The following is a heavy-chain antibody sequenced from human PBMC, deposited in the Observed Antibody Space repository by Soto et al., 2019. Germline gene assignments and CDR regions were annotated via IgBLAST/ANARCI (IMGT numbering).Heavy chain of an antibody. Sequence: GESLRLSCAASGFTFSYYYMSWIRQAPGKGLEWVSYIGSSDNIIYYADSVKGRFTISRDNAKNSLYLQMNSLRAEDTAVYYCARDLGYYESSGYFDYWGQGTLVTVSS. CDR2: IGSSDNII. CDR1: GFTFSYYY. D-gene: IGHD3-22*01. V-gene: IGHV3-11*01. CDR3: ARDLGYYESSGYFDY. J-gene: IGHJ4*02.